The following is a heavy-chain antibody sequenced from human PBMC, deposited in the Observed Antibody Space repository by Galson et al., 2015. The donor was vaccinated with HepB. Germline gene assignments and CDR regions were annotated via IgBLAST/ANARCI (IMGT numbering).Heavy chain of an antibody. D-gene: IGHD4-23*01. Sequence: SVKVSCKASGGTFSSYAISWVRQAPGQGLEWMGGIIPIFGTANYAQKFQGRVTITADESTSTAYMELSSLRSEDTAVYYCARGRGDYGGLRVVFDYWGQGTLVTVSS. CDR3: ARGRGDYGGLRVVFDY. CDR2: IIPIFGTA. V-gene: IGHV1-69*13. CDR1: GGTFSSYA. J-gene: IGHJ4*02.